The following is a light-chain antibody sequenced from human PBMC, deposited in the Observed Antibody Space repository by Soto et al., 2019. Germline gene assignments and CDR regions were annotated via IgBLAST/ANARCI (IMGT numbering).Light chain of an antibody. CDR2: KAS. Sequence: DIPMTQSPSTLSASVGDRVTITCRASQSISSWLAWYQQKPGKAPKLLISKASSLESGVPSRFSGSGSGTEFTLTISSLQPDDFATYYCQQCYSSKTFGLGTKVEIK. V-gene: IGKV1-5*03. CDR1: QSISSW. CDR3: QQCYSSKT. J-gene: IGKJ1*01.